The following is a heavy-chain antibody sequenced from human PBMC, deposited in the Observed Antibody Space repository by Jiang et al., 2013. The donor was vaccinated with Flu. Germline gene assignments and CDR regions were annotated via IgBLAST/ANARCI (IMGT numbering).Heavy chain of an antibody. J-gene: IGHJ6*02. Sequence: GGTFSSYAISWVRQAPGQGLEWMGGIIPIVGTAKYAQKFQGRVTISAHESTRTADIELSSLTSDDTAVYYCARGSQAADYYYGMDVWGQGTTVTVS. CDR2: IIPIVGTA. V-gene: IGHV1-69*01. CDR3: ARGSQAADYYYGMDV. CDR1: GGTFSSYA. D-gene: IGHD6-13*01.